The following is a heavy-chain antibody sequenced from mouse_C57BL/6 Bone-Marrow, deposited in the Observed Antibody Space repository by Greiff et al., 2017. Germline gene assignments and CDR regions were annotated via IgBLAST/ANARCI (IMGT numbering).Heavy chain of an antibody. CDR1: GFTFSDYG. V-gene: IGHV5-17*01. CDR3: ARASYDDYCDY. Sequence: EVMLVESGGGLVKPGGSLKLSCAASGFTFSDYGMHWVRQAPEKGLEWVAYISSGSSTIYYADTVKGRFTFSIDNAKNTRFVQMTSLRSEDKAMYYCARASYDDYCDYWGQGTTLTVSS. J-gene: IGHJ2*01. D-gene: IGHD2-12*01. CDR2: ISSGSSTI.